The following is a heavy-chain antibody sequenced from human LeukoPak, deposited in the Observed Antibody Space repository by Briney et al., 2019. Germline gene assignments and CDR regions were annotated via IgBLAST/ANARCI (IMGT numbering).Heavy chain of an antibody. Sequence: GGSLRLSCAASGFTFSSYGMSWVRQAPGKGLEWVSSISSSSSYIYYADSVKGRFTISRDNAKNSLYLQMNSLRAEDTAVYYCATSTIFGSNMDVWGKGTTVTVSS. CDR2: ISSSSSYI. D-gene: IGHD3-3*01. V-gene: IGHV3-21*01. CDR3: ATSTIFGSNMDV. CDR1: GFTFSSYG. J-gene: IGHJ6*03.